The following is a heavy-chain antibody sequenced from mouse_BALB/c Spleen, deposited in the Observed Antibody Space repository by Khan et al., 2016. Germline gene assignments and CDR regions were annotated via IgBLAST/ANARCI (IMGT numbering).Heavy chain of an antibody. CDR2: IDYSGNT. Sequence: VQLKESGPSLVKPSQTLSLTCSVTGDSITSGFWNWIRKFPGNKLEYMGYIDYSGNTYYTPSLKSRISITRDTSKNQYYLQLNAVTTEDTATDYCARIYDDFYYAMDYWGQGTSVTVSS. V-gene: IGHV3-8*02. J-gene: IGHJ4*01. CDR3: ARIYDDFYYAMDY. D-gene: IGHD2-3*01. CDR1: GDSITSGF.